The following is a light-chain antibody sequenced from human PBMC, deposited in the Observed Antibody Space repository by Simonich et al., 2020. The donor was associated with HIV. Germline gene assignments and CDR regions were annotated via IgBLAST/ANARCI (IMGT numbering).Light chain of an antibody. J-gene: IGKJ4*01. CDR1: QSISSW. CDR2: ASS. Sequence: DIQLTHSPSTLSASVGDKVTITCRSSQSISSWLAWYHQKPGKAPKLLLYASSRLESGVPTRFSGSGSGTGYTLTISSLQPEDFATYYCQQYYSTPLTFGGGTKVEIK. V-gene: IGKV1-NL1*01. CDR3: QQYYSTPLT.